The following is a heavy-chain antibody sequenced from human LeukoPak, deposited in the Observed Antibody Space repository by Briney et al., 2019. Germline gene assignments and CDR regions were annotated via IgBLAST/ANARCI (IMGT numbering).Heavy chain of an antibody. V-gene: IGHV4-34*01. J-gene: IGHJ3*02. D-gene: IGHD5-24*01. CDR1: GGSFSGYY. CDR3: ARDQRDGYNYAFDI. Sequence: SETLPLTCAVYGGSFSGYYWSWIRQPPGKGLEWIGEINHSGSTNYNPSLKSRVTISVDKSKNQFSLKLSSVTAADTAVYYCARDQRDGYNYAFDIWGQGTMVTVSS. CDR2: INHSGST.